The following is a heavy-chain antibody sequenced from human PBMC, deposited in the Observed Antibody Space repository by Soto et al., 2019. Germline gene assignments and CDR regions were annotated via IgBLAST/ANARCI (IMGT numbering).Heavy chain of an antibody. J-gene: IGHJ6*02. V-gene: IGHV4-4*02. CDR2: IYHSGST. D-gene: IGHD3-10*01. CDR3: ARDTNPKYYYVSKLKRDYYGMDV. Sequence: QVQLQESSPGLVKPSGTLSLTCAVSGGSISSSNWWSWVRRPPGKGLEWIGVIYHSGSTNYNPSLMSRVTISVDKSKNQFSLKLSSVTAADTAVYYCARDTNPKYYYVSKLKRDYYGMDVWGQGTTVTVSS. CDR1: GGSISSSNW.